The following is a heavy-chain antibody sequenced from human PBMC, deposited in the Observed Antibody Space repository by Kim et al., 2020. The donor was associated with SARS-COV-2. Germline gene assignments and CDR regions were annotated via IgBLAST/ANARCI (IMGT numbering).Heavy chain of an antibody. D-gene: IGHD3-10*01. CDR1: GGSISSGGYY. J-gene: IGHJ4*02. CDR2: IYYSGST. V-gene: IGHV4-31*03. Sequence: SETLSLTCTVSGGSISSGGYYWSWIRQHPGKGLEWIGYIYYSGSTYYNPSLKSRVTISVDTSKNQFSLKLSSVTAADTAVYYCARDGMVRGVISHWGQGTLVTVSS. CDR3: ARDGMVRGVISH.